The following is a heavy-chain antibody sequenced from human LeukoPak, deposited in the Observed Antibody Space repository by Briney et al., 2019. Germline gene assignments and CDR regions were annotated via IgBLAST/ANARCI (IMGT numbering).Heavy chain of an antibody. V-gene: IGHV4-59*01. J-gene: IGHJ6*03. CDR3: ARVVLDGDPSYYYYMDV. D-gene: IGHD4-17*01. CDR2: IYYSGST. CDR1: GGSISSYY. Sequence: PSETLSLTCTVSGGSISSYYWSWIRQPPGKGLEWIGYIYYSGSTNYNRSLKSRVTISVDTSKNQFSLKLSSVTAADTAVYYCARVVLDGDPSYYYYMDVWGKGTTVTVSS.